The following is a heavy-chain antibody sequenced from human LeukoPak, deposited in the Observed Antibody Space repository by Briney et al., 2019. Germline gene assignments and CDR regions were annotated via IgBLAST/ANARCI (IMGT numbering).Heavy chain of an antibody. CDR2: IYSGRS. V-gene: IGHV4-59*01. CDR3: GRAGPGAFFDH. CDR1: GGSISSYY. D-gene: IGHD2-2*01. Sequence: PSETLSLTCTVSGGSISSYYWSWIRQPPGKGLEWIGYIYSGRSSYNPSLQSRVTISVDTSMNQFSLKLTSMTAADTAVYYCGRAGPGAFFDHWGRGALVTVSS. J-gene: IGHJ4*02.